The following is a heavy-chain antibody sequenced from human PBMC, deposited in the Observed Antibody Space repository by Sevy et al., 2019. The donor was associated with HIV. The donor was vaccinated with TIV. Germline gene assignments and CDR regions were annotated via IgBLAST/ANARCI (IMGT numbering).Heavy chain of an antibody. V-gene: IGHV1-69*06. J-gene: IGHJ6*03. CDR2: IIPILGTA. CDR3: ARGGNYYDCSVSSYYYYMDV. CDR1: GGTFSSYA. D-gene: IGHD3-22*01. Sequence: ASVKVSCKASGGTFSSYAISWVRQAPGQGLEWMGGIIPILGTANDAQKFQGRVTITADKSTSTAYMELSSLRSEDTAAHYCARGGNYYDCSVSSYYYYMDVWGQGTTVTVSS.